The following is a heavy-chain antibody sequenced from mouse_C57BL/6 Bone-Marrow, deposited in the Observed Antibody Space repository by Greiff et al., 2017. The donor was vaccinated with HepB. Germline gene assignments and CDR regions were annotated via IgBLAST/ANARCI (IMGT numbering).Heavy chain of an antibody. CDR3: ARNLYYAMDY. CDR2: IYPRSGNT. V-gene: IGHV1-81*01. J-gene: IGHJ4*01. Sequence: QVQLQQSGAELARPGASVKLSCKASGYTFTSYGISWVKQRTGQGLEWIGEIYPRSGNTYYNEKFKGKATLTADKSSSTGYMELRSLTSEDSAVYFCARNLYYAMDYWGQGTSVTVSS. CDR1: GYTFTSYG.